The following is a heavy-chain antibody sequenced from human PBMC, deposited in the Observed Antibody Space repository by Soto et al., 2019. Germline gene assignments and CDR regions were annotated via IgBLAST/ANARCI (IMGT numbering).Heavy chain of an antibody. CDR3: AKNGPPPYYYDGIDV. J-gene: IGHJ6*02. D-gene: IGHD2-8*01. V-gene: IGHV1-18*01. CDR1: GYTFSRYG. CDR2: ISGYNGDT. Sequence: QGQLVQSGPEAKKPGASVKVSCKASGYTFSRYGISWVRQAPGQGLEWMGWISGYNGDTKYAQKVQGRVTMTIDTSTYTAYMELRSLTSDDTAIYYCAKNGPPPYYYDGIDVWGQGTTVTVSS.